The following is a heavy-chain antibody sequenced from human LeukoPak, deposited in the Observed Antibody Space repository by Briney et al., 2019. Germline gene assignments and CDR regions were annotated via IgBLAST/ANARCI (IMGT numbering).Heavy chain of an antibody. V-gene: IGHV1-2*02. D-gene: IGHD4-17*01. CDR3: TALGAPYGDYDVDY. CDR1: GFTFADYY. Sequence: GTSVKVSCKASGFTFADYYMHWVRQAPGQGLEWMGWINPDNGGTNYAQKFQGRVTMTRDTSINTAYMELSSLRSDDTAVYYCTALGAPYGDYDVDYWGQGTLVTVSS. CDR2: INPDNGGT. J-gene: IGHJ4*02.